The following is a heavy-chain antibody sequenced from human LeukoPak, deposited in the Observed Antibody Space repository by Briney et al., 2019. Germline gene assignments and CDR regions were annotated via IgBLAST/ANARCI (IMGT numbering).Heavy chain of an antibody. CDR1: GFTFSSYG. Sequence: GGTLRLSCAASGFTFSSYGTSWVRQAPGKGLEWVSSISTSSSYIYYADSVKGRFTISRDNARNSLYLQMNSLRAEDTAVYYCARALVKHFDYWGQGTLVTVSS. V-gene: IGHV3-21*01. CDR2: ISTSSSYI. J-gene: IGHJ4*02. D-gene: IGHD3-22*01. CDR3: ARALVKHFDY.